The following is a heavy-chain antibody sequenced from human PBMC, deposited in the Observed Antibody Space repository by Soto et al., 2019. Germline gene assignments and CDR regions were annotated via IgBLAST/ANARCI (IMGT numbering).Heavy chain of an antibody. V-gene: IGHV4-34*01. Sequence: SETLSLTCAVYGGSFNGYYWTWIRQPPGKGPEWIGDINHSGSTNYNPSLKSRVTISVDTSKNQFSLKLRSVTAADMAVFYCAGAPDNYYFDSWGQGTLVTVSS. CDR3: AGAPDNYYFDS. CDR1: GGSFNGYY. D-gene: IGHD1-1*01. CDR2: INHSGST. J-gene: IGHJ4*02.